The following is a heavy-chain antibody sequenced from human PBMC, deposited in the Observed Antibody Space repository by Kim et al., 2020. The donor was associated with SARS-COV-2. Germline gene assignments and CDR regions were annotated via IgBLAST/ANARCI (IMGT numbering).Heavy chain of an antibody. V-gene: IGHV3-21*01. CDR3: SREGDPPPYAFDI. D-gene: IGHD1-26*01. J-gene: IGHJ3*02. CDR1: GFTFSSYS. Sequence: GGSLRLSCAASGFTFSSYSMNWVRQAPGKGLEWVSSISSSSKYIYYADPVKGRFNISRDNAKNSLYLQMNSLSAEDTAVYYCSREGDPPPYAFDIWGQGT. CDR2: ISSSSKYI.